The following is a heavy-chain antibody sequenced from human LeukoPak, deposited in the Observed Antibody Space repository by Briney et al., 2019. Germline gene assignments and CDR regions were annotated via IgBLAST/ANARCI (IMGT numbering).Heavy chain of an antibody. CDR3: ARGPIAAAAPGAFDI. CDR1: GGSISSSNW. D-gene: IGHD6-13*01. J-gene: IGHJ3*02. Sequence: SETLSLTCAVSGGSISSSNWWGWVRQPPGEGLEWIGEIYHSGSTNYNPSLKSRVTISVDKSKNQFSLKLSSVTAADTAVYYCARGPIAAAAPGAFDIWGQGTMVTVSS. V-gene: IGHV4-4*02. CDR2: IYHSGST.